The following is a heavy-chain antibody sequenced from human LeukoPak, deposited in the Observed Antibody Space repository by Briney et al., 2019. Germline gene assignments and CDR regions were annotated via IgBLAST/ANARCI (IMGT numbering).Heavy chain of an antibody. V-gene: IGHV1-69*01. D-gene: IGHD5-24*01. Sequence: SVKVSCKASGGTFSNSAISWVRQAPGQGLEWMGQIIPMFATTNYARKFQGRVTITADESTSTAYMELTSLKFEDTAVYYCARDGYMDNWIDPWGQGTLVTVSS. CDR3: ARDGYMDNWIDP. CDR1: GGTFSNSA. CDR2: IIPMFATT. J-gene: IGHJ5*02.